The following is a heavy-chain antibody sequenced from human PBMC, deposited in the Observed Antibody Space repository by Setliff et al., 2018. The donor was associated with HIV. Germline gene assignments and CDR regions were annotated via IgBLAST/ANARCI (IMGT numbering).Heavy chain of an antibody. CDR1: YATLSTADYY. Sequence: SETLSLTCTASYATLSTADYYWTWIRQPPGKGLEWIGFVSYTGTTRYSPSLRSPISISIDASKNKFSLQLRSVTAADTAVYYCARQSTTSRDFDSWGQGTLVTVSS. CDR3: ARQSTTSRDFDS. D-gene: IGHD2-2*01. CDR2: VSYTGTT. J-gene: IGHJ4*02. V-gene: IGHV4-30-4*01.